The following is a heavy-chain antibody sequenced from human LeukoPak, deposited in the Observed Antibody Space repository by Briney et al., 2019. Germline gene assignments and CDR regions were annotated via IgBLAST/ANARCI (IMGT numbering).Heavy chain of an antibody. CDR3: ARGLHPRLTGYFDY. D-gene: IGHD3-16*01. Sequence: PGGSLRLSCVASGFTVSSYYVSWVRQAPGKGLEWVSVIYSGGSTYYADSVEGRFTVSRDNSKNTLYLEMKSLRADDTAVYYCARGLHPRLTGYFDYWGQGTVVTVSS. J-gene: IGHJ4*02. V-gene: IGHV3-53*01. CDR1: GFTVSSYY. CDR2: IYSGGST.